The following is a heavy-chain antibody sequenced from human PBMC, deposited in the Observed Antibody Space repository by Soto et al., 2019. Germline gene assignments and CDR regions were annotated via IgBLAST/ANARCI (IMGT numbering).Heavy chain of an antibody. D-gene: IGHD2-8*01. CDR1: GFTFSSYA. J-gene: IGHJ4*02. V-gene: IGHV3-23*01. Sequence: PGGSLRLSCAASGFTFSSYAMSWVRQAPGKGLEWIAFISGTGFTTYYADSAWPRFTISRDNSQGALFLQMDSLTVDDSGIYFCARGGVYWGQGVPVTVSA. CDR2: ISGTGFTT. CDR3: ARGGVY.